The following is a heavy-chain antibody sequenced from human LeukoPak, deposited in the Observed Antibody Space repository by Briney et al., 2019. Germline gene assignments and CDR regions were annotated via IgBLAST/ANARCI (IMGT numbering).Heavy chain of an antibody. J-gene: IGHJ2*01. D-gene: IGHD4-17*01. CDR2: IYYSGST. Sequence: SETLSLTCTVSGGSISSYYWSWIRQPPGKGLEWIGYIYYSGSTNYNPSLKSRVTISVDTSKNQFSLKLSSVTAADTAVYYCAREPLMTTVTTGWYFDLWGRGTLVTVSS. CDR1: GGSISSYY. CDR3: AREPLMTTVTTGWYFDL. V-gene: IGHV4-59*01.